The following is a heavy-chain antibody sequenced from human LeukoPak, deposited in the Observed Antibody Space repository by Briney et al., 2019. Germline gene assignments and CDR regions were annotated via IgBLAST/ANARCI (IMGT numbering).Heavy chain of an antibody. J-gene: IGHJ4*02. D-gene: IGHD4/OR15-4a*01. CDR1: GFTLSNYP. CDR3: ARGPPQDYSPNSYFDY. Sequence: GGSLRLSCAASGFTLSNYPMGWVRQAPVKGLEWLSAIGEEKSGSWTKSADSVKGRFTISRDNSKNTLYLQMNSLRAEDTAVYYCARGPPQDYSPNSYFDYWGQGTLVTVSS. CDR2: IGEEKSGSWT. V-gene: IGHV3-23*01.